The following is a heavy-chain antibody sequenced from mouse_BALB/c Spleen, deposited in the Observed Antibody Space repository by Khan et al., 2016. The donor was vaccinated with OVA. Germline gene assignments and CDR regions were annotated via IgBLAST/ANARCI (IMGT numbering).Heavy chain of an antibody. CDR3: EREGAYYRSDGWFAY. CDR2: INPSSGYT. D-gene: IGHD2-14*01. CDR1: GYTFTSYT. Sequence: QVQLKQSGTELARPGASVKMSCKASGYTFTSYTMHWVKQRPGQGLEWIGYINPSSGYTNYNQKFKDKATLTADKSSITAYMQLSSLTSEDSAIYYCEREGAYYRSDGWFAYWGQGTLGTVSA. J-gene: IGHJ3*01. V-gene: IGHV1-4*01.